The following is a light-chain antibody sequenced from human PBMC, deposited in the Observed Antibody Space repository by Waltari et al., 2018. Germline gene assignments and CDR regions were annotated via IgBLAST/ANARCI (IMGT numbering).Light chain of an antibody. CDR3: QQYDNWTPAYT. J-gene: IGKJ2*01. CDR2: GAS. CDR1: QSVSSN. Sequence: EIVMTQSPATLSVSHGESVTLSCRASQSVSSNLAWYRQNPGQAPRLLIYGASTRATGISARFSGSGSGTEFTLTISSLQSEDFAVYYCQQYDNWTPAYTFGQGTKLEI. V-gene: IGKV3-15*01.